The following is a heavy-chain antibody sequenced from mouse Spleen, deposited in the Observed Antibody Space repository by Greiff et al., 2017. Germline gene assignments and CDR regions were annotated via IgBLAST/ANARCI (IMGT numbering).Heavy chain of an antibody. CDR2: ILPGSGST. Sequence: VQLQQSGAELVRPGASVTLSCKASGYTFTGYWIEWVKQRPGHGLEWIGEILPGSGSTNYNEKFKGKATFTADTSSNTAYMQLSSLTTEDSAIYYCARGEGNYYGSSSFAYWGQGTLVTVSA. D-gene: IGHD1-1*01. CDR1: GYTFTGYW. CDR3: ARGEGNYYGSSSFAY. V-gene: IGHV1-9*01. J-gene: IGHJ3*01.